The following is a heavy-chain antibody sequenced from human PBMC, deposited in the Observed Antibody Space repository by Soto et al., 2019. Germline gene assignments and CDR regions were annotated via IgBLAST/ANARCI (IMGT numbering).Heavy chain of an antibody. CDR3: AHGYVQLLATFHYFDS. J-gene: IGHJ4*02. D-gene: IGHD2-2*01. Sequence: SGPTLVNPTQTLTLTCTFSGFSITGNGEGVGWIRQPPGKAREWLALIYWADDKRYSPSLMNRLTITLDTSKDQVILTMTDMGPADTATYYCAHGYVQLLATFHYFDSWGQGTQVTVSS. CDR2: IYWADDK. CDR1: GFSITGNGEG. V-gene: IGHV2-5*02.